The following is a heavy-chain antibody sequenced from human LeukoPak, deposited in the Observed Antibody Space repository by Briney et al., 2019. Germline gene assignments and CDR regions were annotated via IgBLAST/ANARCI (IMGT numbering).Heavy chain of an antibody. V-gene: IGHV4-34*01. CDR3: ARGSNYWGLWSGEQTQNWLDP. CDR2: INHSGST. J-gene: IGHJ5*02. D-gene: IGHD3-10*01. Sequence: SETLSLTCAVYGGSFSGYYWSWIRQPPGKGLEWIGEINHSGSTNYNPSLKSRVTISVDTSKNQFSLKLSSVTAADTAVYYCARGSNYWGLWSGEQTQNWLDPWGQGTLVTVSS. CDR1: GGSFSGYY.